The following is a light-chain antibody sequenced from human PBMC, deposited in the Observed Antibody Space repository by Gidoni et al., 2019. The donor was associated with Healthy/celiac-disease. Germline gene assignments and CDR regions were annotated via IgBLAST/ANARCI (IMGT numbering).Light chain of an antibody. CDR3: QQYDNPPYT. CDR1: QDISNY. J-gene: IGKJ2*01. CDR2: DAS. Sequence: DIQMTQSPSSLSASVGDRVTITCQSSQDISNYLNWYKQKPGKAPKLLIYDASNLETVVPSRFSVSVSGTDFTFTISSLQPEDIATYYCQQYDNPPYTFGQGTKLEIK. V-gene: IGKV1-33*01.